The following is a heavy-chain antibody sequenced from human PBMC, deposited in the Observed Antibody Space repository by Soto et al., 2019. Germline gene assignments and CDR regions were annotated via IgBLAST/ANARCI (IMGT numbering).Heavy chain of an antibody. D-gene: IGHD2-2*01. CDR2: INPGGGRT. J-gene: IGHJ6*02. CDR1: GYIFSSHC. Sequence: ASVKVSCKASGYIFSSHCIYWVRQAPGQGLQWMGIINPGGGRTAYAQKFQGRVTLTRDMSTSTVYMELTSLTSEDTAVYYCARDVAGPGATYVMDVWGQGTTVTVS. V-gene: IGHV1-46*01. CDR3: ARDVAGPGATYVMDV.